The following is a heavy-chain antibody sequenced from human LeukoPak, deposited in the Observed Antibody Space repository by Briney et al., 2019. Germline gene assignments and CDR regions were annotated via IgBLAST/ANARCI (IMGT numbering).Heavy chain of an antibody. V-gene: IGHV1-2*02. Sequence: ASVKVSCKASGYTFTGYYMHWVRQAPGQGLEWMGWINPNSGATNYAQKFQGRVTMTRDTSISTASMELSSLKPDDTAVYYCARDSCSGGSCHYWYFDLWGRGTLVTVSS. CDR1: GYTFTGYY. D-gene: IGHD2-15*01. J-gene: IGHJ2*01. CDR2: INPNSGAT. CDR3: ARDSCSGGSCHYWYFDL.